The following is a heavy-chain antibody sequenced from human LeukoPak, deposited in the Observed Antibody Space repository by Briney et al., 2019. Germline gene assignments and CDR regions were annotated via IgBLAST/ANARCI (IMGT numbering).Heavy chain of an antibody. CDR1: GGSFSGYY. D-gene: IGHD3-10*01. V-gene: IGHV4-34*01. Sequence: SETLSLTCAVYGGSFSGYYWSWIRQPPGKGLEWIGEINHSGSTNYNPSLKSRVTISVDTSKNQFSLKLSSVTAADTAVYYCARGPYYYGSGSFRYFDYRGQGTLVTVSS. CDR2: INHSGST. CDR3: ARGPYYYGSGSFRYFDY. J-gene: IGHJ4*02.